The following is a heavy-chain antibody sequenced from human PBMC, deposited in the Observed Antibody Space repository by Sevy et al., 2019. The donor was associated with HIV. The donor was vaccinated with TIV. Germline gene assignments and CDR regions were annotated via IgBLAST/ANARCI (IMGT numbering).Heavy chain of an antibody. CDR3: ARDCSSTSCLWGLDV. CDR1: GFTFRSYS. V-gene: IGHV3-7*03. J-gene: IGHJ6*02. D-gene: IGHD2-2*01. CDR2: IKVDGSEK. Sequence: GGSLRLSCAVSGFTFRSYSMSWVRQAPGKGLEWVALIKVDGSEKYHVDSVKGRFTISRDNAKNSLFLQMNSLRVEDTAVYYCARDCSSTSCLWGLDVWGQGTAVTVSS.